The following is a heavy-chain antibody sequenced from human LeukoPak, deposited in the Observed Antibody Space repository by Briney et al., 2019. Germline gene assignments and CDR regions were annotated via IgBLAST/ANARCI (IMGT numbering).Heavy chain of an antibody. CDR3: AREKQWLVYYYCYYMDV. CDR2: INHSGST. D-gene: IGHD6-19*01. CDR1: GGSFSGYY. Sequence: PSETLSLTCAVYGGSFSGYYWSWIRQPPGKGLEWIGEINHSGSTNYNPSLKSRVTISVDTSKNQFSLKLSSVTAADTAVYYCAREKQWLVYYYCYYMDVWGKGTTVAVSS. J-gene: IGHJ6*03. V-gene: IGHV4-34*01.